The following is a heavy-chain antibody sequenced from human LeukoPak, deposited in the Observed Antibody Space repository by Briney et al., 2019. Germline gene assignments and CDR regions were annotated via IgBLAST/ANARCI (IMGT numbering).Heavy chain of an antibody. V-gene: IGHV3-74*01. D-gene: IGHD3-10*01. CDR2: IISNENSA. CDR1: GFTLSSKC. Sequence: PGGSLRLSCAASGFTLSSKCMHWVRQAPGKGLVWVSRIISNENSATYADSVKGRFTISRDNAKNTLYLQMNSLRAEDTAVYYCVRGGFGHAMDVWGQGTTVTVSS. J-gene: IGHJ6*02. CDR3: VRGGFGHAMDV.